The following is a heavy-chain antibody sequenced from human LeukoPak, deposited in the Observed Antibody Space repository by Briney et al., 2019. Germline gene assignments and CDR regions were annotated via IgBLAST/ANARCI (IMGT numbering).Heavy chain of an antibody. Sequence: PSETLSLTCAVYGGSFSGYYWSWIRQPPGKGLEWIGEINHTGGTNYNPSLKSRVTISVDTSKNQFSLKLSSVTAADTAVYYCARGHPGITMVRGVISAYFDYWGQGTLVTVSS. V-gene: IGHV4-34*01. CDR1: GGSFSGYY. J-gene: IGHJ4*02. CDR3: ARGHPGITMVRGVISAYFDY. D-gene: IGHD3-10*01. CDR2: INHTGGT.